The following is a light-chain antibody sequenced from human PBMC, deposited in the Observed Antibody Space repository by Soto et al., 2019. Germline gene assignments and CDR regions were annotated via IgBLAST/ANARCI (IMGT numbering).Light chain of an antibody. CDR1: SSNIGSNY. CDR3: GGWDDSLSGPV. CDR2: RNN. J-gene: IGLJ2*01. Sequence: HSVLTQPPSASGTPGQRVNISCSGSSSNIGSNYVYWYRQFPGTAPKLLIQRNNQRPSGVPARFSGSKSGTSASLAISGLRSEDEADYYCGGWDDSLSGPVFGAGTKLTVL. V-gene: IGLV1-47*01.